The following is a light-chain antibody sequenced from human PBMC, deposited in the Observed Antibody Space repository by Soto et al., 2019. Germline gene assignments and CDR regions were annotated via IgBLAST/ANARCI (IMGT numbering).Light chain of an antibody. CDR3: QQYGSSPRT. CDR2: GAS. V-gene: IGKV3-20*01. Sequence: EIVLTQSPGTLSLSPGERAILSCRASQSVSSNYLAWYWQRPGQAPSLLIYGASSRATGIPDRFSGSGSGTDFTLTISRLEPEDFAVYYCQQYGSSPRTFGQGTKVEMK. J-gene: IGKJ1*01. CDR1: QSVSSNY.